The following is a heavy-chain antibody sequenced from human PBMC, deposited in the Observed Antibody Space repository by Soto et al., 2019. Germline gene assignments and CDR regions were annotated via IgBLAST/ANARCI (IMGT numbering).Heavy chain of an antibody. J-gene: IGHJ6*03. D-gene: IGHD3-3*01. CDR3: ARGRSGTIFGVVTSDYYMDV. V-gene: IGHV1-8*01. CDR2: MNPNCGNT. CDR1: GYTFTSYD. Sequence: ASVKVSCKASGYTFTSYDINWVRQATGQGLEWMGWMNPNCGNTGYAQKFQGRVTMTRNTSISTAYMELSSLRSEDTAVYYCARGRSGTIFGVVTSDYYMDVWGKGTTVTVSS.